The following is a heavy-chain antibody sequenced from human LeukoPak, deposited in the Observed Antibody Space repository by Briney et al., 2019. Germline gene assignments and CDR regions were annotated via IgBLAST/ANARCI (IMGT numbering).Heavy chain of an antibody. V-gene: IGHV1-69*05. CDR1: GGTFSIYA. CDR3: ARNEYQLLYSSYYYYMDV. D-gene: IGHD2-2*01. J-gene: IGHJ6*03. Sequence: SVKVSCKASGGTFSIYAISWVRQAPGQGLEWMGGIIPIFGTANYAQKFQGRVTITTDESTSTAYMELSSLRSEDTAVYYCARNEYQLLYSSYYYYMDVWGKGTTVTVSS. CDR2: IIPIFGTA.